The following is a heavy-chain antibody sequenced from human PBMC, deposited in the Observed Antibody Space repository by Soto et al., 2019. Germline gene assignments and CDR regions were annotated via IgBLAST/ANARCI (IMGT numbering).Heavy chain of an antibody. V-gene: IGHV4-4*07. J-gene: IGHJ4*02. CDR1: GASITNFY. D-gene: IGHD3-16*01. CDR3: AKGGAYYFDS. CDR2: IYTRGST. Sequence: ETLSLTCPVSGASITNFYWSWIRQSARKGLEWIGRIYTRGSTDYNPSLKSRVTMSIDTSKNQLSLTLTSVTAADTAVYYCAKGGAYYFDSWGQGILVTVSS.